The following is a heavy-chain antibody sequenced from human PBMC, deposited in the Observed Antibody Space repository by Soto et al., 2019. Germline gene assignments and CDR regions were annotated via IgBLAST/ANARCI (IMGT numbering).Heavy chain of an antibody. V-gene: IGHV5-10-1*01. CDR1: GYSFTSYW. CDR3: AAILTEEI. J-gene: IGHJ6*02. D-gene: IGHD3-9*01. Sequence: ESVKMSCKGCGYSFTSYWISWVRQMPGKGLEWMGRIDPSDSYTNYSPSFQGHVTISADKSISTAYLQWSSLKASDTAMYYCAAILTEEIWGQGTTVTVSS. CDR2: IDPSDSYT.